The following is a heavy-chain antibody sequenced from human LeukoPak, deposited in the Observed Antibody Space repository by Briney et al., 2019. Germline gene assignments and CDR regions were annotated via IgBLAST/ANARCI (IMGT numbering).Heavy chain of an antibody. CDR2: IFYSGST. J-gene: IGHJ5*02. CDR1: GGSIGSGTYY. Sequence: SETLSLTCTVSGGSIGSGTYYWGWIRQSPGKGLEWIGSIFYSGSTNYNPSLKSRVTISVDTSKNQFSLKLSSVTAADTAVYYCARVGNPLVTVFAWFDPWGQGTLVTVSS. V-gene: IGHV4-39*07. D-gene: IGHD3-3*01. CDR3: ARVGNPLVTVFAWFDP.